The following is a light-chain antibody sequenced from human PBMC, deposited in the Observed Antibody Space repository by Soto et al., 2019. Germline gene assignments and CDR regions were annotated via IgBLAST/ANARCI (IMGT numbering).Light chain of an antibody. CDR1: QSVSNT. CDR3: QKYNNWPLT. Sequence: EIVMTQSPATLSVSPGERATVSCRASQSVSNTLAWYQQKPGQPPRLLMYAASTRVAGIPARFSGSGSGTEFTLTISSLQSEDFAVYYCQKYNNWPLTFGGGTKVEIK. J-gene: IGKJ4*01. V-gene: IGKV3-15*01. CDR2: AAS.